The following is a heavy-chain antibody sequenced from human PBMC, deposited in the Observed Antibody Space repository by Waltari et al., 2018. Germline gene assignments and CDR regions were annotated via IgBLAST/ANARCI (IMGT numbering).Heavy chain of an antibody. D-gene: IGHD3-3*01. J-gene: IGHJ4*02. CDR3: AKSSSITIFGVALTWGYFDY. Sequence: EVQLVESGGVVVQPGGSLRLSCAASGFTFDDYTMHWVRQAPGKGLEWVSLISWDGGSTYYADSVKGRFTISRDNSKNSLYLQMNSLRTEDTALYYCAKSSSITIFGVALTWGYFDYWGQGTLVTVSS. V-gene: IGHV3-43*01. CDR1: GFTFDDYT. CDR2: ISWDGGST.